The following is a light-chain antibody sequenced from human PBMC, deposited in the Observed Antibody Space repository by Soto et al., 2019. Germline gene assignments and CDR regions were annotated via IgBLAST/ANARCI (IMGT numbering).Light chain of an antibody. CDR1: QSVSSN. CDR2: GES. V-gene: IGKV3-15*01. CDR3: QQYNNWPRT. Sequence: EIVMTQSPATLSVSPGERATLSCRASQSVSSNLAWYQQKPGQAPRLLIYGESTRATGIPARFSGSGSGTEFTLTISRLQSEDFAVYYCQQYNNWPRTFGQGTKVDIK. J-gene: IGKJ1*01.